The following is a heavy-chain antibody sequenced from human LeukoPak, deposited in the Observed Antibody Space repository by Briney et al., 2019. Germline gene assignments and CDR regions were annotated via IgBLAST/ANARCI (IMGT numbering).Heavy chain of an antibody. D-gene: IGHD5-24*01. CDR3: ACRDAYNYYY. CDR1: GYTFTDYW. J-gene: IGHJ4*02. Sequence: VESLKISCKASGYTFTDYWIGWVRQMPGKGLEWMGIIYPGDSDTRYSPSFQGQVTISVDKSISTAYLQWSSLKASDTAMYYCACRDAYNYYYWGQGTLVTVSS. V-gene: IGHV5-51*01. CDR2: IYPGDSDT.